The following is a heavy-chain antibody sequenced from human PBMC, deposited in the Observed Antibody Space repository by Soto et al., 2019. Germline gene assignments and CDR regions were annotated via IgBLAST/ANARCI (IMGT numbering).Heavy chain of an antibody. CDR1: GFTFRNLG. D-gene: IGHD6-6*01. V-gene: IGHV3-23*01. Sequence: GGSLRLYCAASGFTFRNLGISWVRQAPGKGLEWVSVISGGGGTTYYADSVKGRFTISRDNSKNTLYLQMDSLRAEDTALYYCAKAMSTPSRPRNYFDYWGQGTLVTVSS. CDR3: AKAMSTPSRPRNYFDY. J-gene: IGHJ4*02. CDR2: ISGGGGTT.